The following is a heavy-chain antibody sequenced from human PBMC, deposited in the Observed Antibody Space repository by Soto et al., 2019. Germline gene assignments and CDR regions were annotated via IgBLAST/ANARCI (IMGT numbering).Heavy chain of an antibody. D-gene: IGHD3-9*01. CDR3: ARGMTETDYDILTGYYRI. CDR2: INPNSGGT. CDR1: GYTFTGYY. J-gene: IGHJ3*02. V-gene: IGHV1-2*02. Sequence: GASVKVSCKASGYTFTGYYMHWVRQAPGQGLEWMGWINPNSGGTNYAQKFQGRVTMTRDTSISTAYMELSRLRSDDTAVYYCARGMTETDYDILTGYYRIWGQGTMVTVSS.